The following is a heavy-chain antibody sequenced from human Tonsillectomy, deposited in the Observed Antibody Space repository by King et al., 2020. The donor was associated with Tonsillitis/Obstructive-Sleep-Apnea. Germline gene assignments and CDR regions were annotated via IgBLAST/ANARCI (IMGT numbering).Heavy chain of an antibody. CDR1: GGSISSSSYY. Sequence: QLQESGPGLVKPSETLSLTCTVSGGSISSSSYYWGWIRQPPGKGLEWIGSIYYSGSTYYNASLKSRVTISVDTSKNPFSLKLSSVTAADTAVYYCARSYRGQYICYDAGLFDYWGQGTLVTVSS. D-gene: IGHD5-12*01. J-gene: IGHJ4*02. CDR2: IYYSGST. CDR3: ARSYRGQYICYDAGLFDY. V-gene: IGHV4-39*01.